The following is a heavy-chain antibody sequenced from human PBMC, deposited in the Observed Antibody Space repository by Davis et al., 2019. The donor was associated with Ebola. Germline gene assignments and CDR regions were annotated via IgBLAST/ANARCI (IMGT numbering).Heavy chain of an antibody. V-gene: IGHV4-34*01. CDR2: INHSGST. CDR1: GGSFSGYY. D-gene: IGHD5-18*01. Sequence: MPSETLSLTCAVYGGSFSGYYWSWIRQPPGKGLEWIGEINHSGSTNYNPSLKSRVTISVDKSKNQFSLKLSSVTAADTAVYYCAGGRIQLWGGPLGMDVWGQGTTVTVSS. J-gene: IGHJ6*02. CDR3: AGGRIQLWGGPLGMDV.